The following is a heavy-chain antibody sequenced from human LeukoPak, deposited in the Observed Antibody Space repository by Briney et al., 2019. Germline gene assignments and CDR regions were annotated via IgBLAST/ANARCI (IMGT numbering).Heavy chain of an antibody. CDR2: INHSGST. D-gene: IGHD4-17*01. V-gene: IGHV4-34*01. J-gene: IGHJ4*02. CDR3: ARTRFYGDYRWGYFDY. Sequence: SETLSLTCAVYGGSFSGYYWSWIRQPPGKGLEWIGEINHSGSTNYNPSLKSRVTISVDTSKNQSSLKLSSVTAADTAVYYCARTRFYGDYRWGYFDYWGQGTLVTVSS. CDR1: GGSFSGYY.